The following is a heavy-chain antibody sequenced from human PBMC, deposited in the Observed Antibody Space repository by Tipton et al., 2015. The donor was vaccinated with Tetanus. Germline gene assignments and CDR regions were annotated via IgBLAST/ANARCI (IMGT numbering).Heavy chain of an antibody. CDR3: ASHYGSGSDDAFDI. J-gene: IGHJ3*02. Sequence: TLSLTCSVSGGSMSSHYWSWIRQPPGKGLEWIGYIYYSGGTKYNPSLKSRVTMSVDTSKNQFFLKLSSVTAADTAVYYCASHYGSGSDDAFDIWGQGTMVTVSS. CDR2: IYYSGGT. D-gene: IGHD3-10*01. V-gene: IGHV4-59*11. CDR1: GGSMSSHY.